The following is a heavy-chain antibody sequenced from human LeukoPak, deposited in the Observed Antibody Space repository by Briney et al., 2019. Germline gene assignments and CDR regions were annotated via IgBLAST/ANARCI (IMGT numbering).Heavy chain of an antibody. J-gene: IGHJ6*03. Sequence: ASVSLSCKASGYTFTSYDINWVRQATGQGLEWMGWMNPNICNPGYAQKFQGRITMTRNTSISTAYIELSSLRSEDTAVYYCARAPVVPAAAGHYYYYMDVCGKGTTAIVSS. CDR3: ARAPVVPAAAGHYYYYMDV. V-gene: IGHV1-8*01. CDR2: MNPNICNP. D-gene: IGHD2-2*01. CDR1: GYTFTSYD.